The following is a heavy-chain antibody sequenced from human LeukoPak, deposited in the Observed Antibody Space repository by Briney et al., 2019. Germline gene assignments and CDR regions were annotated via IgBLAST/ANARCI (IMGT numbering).Heavy chain of an antibody. V-gene: IGHV3-48*03. CDR3: AREISVAGAYYYYGMDV. J-gene: IGHJ6*04. Sequence: GGSLRLSCAASGFTFSSYEMNWVRQAPGKGLEWVSYISSSGSTMYYADSVKGRFTISRDNAKKSLYLQMSSLRAEDTAVYYCAREISVAGAYYYYGMDVWGKGTTVTVSS. D-gene: IGHD6-19*01. CDR1: GFTFSSYE. CDR2: ISSSGSTM.